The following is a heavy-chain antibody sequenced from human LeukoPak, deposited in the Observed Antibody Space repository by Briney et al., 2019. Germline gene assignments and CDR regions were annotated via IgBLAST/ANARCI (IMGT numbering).Heavy chain of an antibody. D-gene: IGHD3-16*01. CDR3: ARPHPLYGGGSFLF. J-gene: IGHJ4*02. Sequence: PSETLSLTCSVSGGSISSYFWSWIRQPPGKELECIGYIYVTGMTNYNPSLKSRATISMDTSKNQFSLKLTSVTAADTAVYYCARPHPLYGGGSFLFWGQGLLVTVSS. CDR2: IYVTGMT. CDR1: GGSISSYF. V-gene: IGHV4-59*12.